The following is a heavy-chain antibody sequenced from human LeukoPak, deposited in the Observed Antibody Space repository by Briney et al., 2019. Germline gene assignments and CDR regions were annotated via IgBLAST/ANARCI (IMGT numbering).Heavy chain of an antibody. CDR1: GGSISSGSYY. D-gene: IGHD3-22*01. CDR2: IYTSGST. Sequence: SQTLSLTCTVSGGSISSGSYYWSWIRQPAGKGLEWIGRIYTSGSTNYNPSLKSRVTMSVDTSKNQFSLKLSSVTAADTAVYYCAREIYYYDSSGYYAFDIWGQGTMVTVSS. V-gene: IGHV4-61*02. CDR3: AREIYYYDSSGYYAFDI. J-gene: IGHJ3*02.